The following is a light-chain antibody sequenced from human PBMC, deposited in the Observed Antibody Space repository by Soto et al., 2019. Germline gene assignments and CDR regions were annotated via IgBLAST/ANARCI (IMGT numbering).Light chain of an antibody. Sequence: EIRLTQSPVTLSLPPGERATLSCRASQSVSSSYLAWYQQKPGQAPRLLIYGASSRATGIPDRFSGSGSGTEFTLTINSLQSEDFTVYYCQQYQNLWTFGQGTKVDI. J-gene: IGKJ1*01. V-gene: IGKV3-20*01. CDR2: GAS. CDR3: QQYQNLWT. CDR1: QSVSSSY.